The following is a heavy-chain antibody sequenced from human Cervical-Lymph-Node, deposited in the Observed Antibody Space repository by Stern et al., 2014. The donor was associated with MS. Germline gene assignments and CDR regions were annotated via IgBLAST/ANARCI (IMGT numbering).Heavy chain of an antibody. CDR1: RFTFRSYG. CDR2: TSYDGGNR. J-gene: IGHJ6*02. V-gene: IGHV3-30*18. D-gene: IGHD5-18*01. CDR3: AKDRRGGYNYLYGMDV. Sequence: VHLVESGGGVVQPGTSLRLSCTGSRFTFRSYGIHWVRQAPGKGLEGVSVTSYDGGNRQYADSVKGRFTISRDNSKNTVYLHLNSLRPEDTGVYHCAKDRRGGYNYLYGMDVWGQGTTVTVS.